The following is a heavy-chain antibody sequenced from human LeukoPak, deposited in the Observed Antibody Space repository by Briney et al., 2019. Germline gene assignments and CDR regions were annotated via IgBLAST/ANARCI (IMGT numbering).Heavy chain of an antibody. CDR3: ASPSKWELSDLGC. CDR1: GGSISSNTYY. V-gene: IGHV4-39*01. Sequence: SETLSLTCTVSGGSISSNTYYWAWIRQPPGKGLEWIGSIYHTGTTYYNPSLKSRVTISVDTSSNRFSLQLRSVTAADTATYYCASPSKWELSDLGCWGRGTLVTVS. D-gene: IGHD1-26*01. CDR2: IYHTGTT. J-gene: IGHJ4*01.